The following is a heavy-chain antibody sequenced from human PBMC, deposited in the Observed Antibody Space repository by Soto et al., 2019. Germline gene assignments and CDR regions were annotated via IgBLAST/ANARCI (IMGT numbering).Heavy chain of an antibody. V-gene: IGHV1-18*04. Sequence: QVQLVQSGAEVKRPGASVKVSCKASNYIFGSYGITWVRQAPGQGPEWMGWISAFNGNTKYLQNLQGRVTMTTDTSRATAYMEVRSLRSDYSDLYFCARDGGYVEGSYLDYLGQGTLVTVSS. J-gene: IGHJ4*02. CDR2: ISAFNGNT. CDR1: NYIFGSYG. D-gene: IGHD3-16*01. CDR3: ARDGGYVEGSYLDY.